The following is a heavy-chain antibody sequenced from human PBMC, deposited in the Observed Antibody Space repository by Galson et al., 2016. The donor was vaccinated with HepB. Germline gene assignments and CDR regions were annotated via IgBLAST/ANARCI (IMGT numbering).Heavy chain of an antibody. CDR3: ARGNGQAGRQIDS. Sequence: SLRLSCAASGFTFSVFWMHWVRQAPGKGLEWVAVISHDGSQQRYSDSVRGRFTVSRDYSNNALYLQMSALRGDDTAVYFCARGNGQAGRQIDSWGQGTLVTVSS. D-gene: IGHD6-6*01. V-gene: IGHV3-30*03. CDR2: ISHDGSQQ. CDR1: GFTFSVFW. J-gene: IGHJ4*02.